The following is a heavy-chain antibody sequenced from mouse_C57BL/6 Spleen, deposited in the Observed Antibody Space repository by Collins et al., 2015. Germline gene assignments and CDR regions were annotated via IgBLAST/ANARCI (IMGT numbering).Heavy chain of an antibody. V-gene: IGHV1-53*01. Sequence: QVQLQQPGTELVTPGASVKLSCKASGYTFTSYWMHWVKQRPGQGLEWIGNINPSNGGTNYNEKFKSKATLTVDKSSSTAYMQLSSLTSEDSAVYYCARDDIYDVYLLFDYWGQGTTLTVSS. CDR1: GYTFTSYW. D-gene: IGHD2-3*01. CDR3: ARDDIYDVYLLFDY. J-gene: IGHJ2*01. CDR2: INPSNGGT.